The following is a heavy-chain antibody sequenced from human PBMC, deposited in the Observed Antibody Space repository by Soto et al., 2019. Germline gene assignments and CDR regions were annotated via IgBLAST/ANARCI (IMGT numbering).Heavy chain of an antibody. V-gene: IGHV1-69*13. CDR2: IIPIFGTA. D-gene: IGHD6-19*01. J-gene: IGHJ6*02. Sequence: ASVKVSCKPSQGTFSSYAISCVRQAPGQGLEWMGGIIPIFGTANYAQKFQGRVTITADESTSAAYMELSSLRSEYTAVYYCARLDSSGWYYYYGMDVWGQGTMVTVSS. CDR1: QGTFSSYA. CDR3: ARLDSSGWYYYYGMDV.